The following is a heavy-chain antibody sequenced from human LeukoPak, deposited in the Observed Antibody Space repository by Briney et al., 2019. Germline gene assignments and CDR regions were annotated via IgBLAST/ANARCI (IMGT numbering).Heavy chain of an antibody. CDR3: ARGQWLAPYYFDF. D-gene: IGHD6-19*01. CDR2: IYHSGST. CDR1: GYSISSGYY. J-gene: IGHJ4*02. Sequence: PSETLSLTCTVSGYSISSGYYWGWIRQPPGKGLEWIGSIYHSGSTYYNPSLKSRVTISVDTSKNQFSLKLSSVTAADTAVYYCARGQWLAPYYFDFWGQGALVTVSS. V-gene: IGHV4-38-2*02.